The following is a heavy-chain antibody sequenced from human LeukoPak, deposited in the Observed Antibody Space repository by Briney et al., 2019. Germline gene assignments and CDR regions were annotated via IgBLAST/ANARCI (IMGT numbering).Heavy chain of an antibody. J-gene: IGHJ4*02. Sequence: GGSLRLSCAASGFTFSSYSMNRVRQAPGKGLEWVSSISSSSSYIYYADSVKGRFTISRDNANNSLYLQMNSLRAEDTAVYYCASSPGTIFGVVGDFDYWGQGTLVTVSS. D-gene: IGHD3-3*01. V-gene: IGHV3-21*01. CDR1: GFTFSSYS. CDR3: ASSPGTIFGVVGDFDY. CDR2: ISSSSSYI.